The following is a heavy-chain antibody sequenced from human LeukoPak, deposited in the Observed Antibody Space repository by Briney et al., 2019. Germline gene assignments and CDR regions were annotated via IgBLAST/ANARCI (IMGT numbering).Heavy chain of an antibody. CDR3: ARGPPNWGYDY. CDR2: MSPNSGDT. V-gene: IGHV1-8*02. J-gene: IGHJ4*02. CDR1: GYTFTGYY. D-gene: IGHD7-27*01. Sequence: ASVKVSCKASGYTFTGYYMHWVRQATGQRPEWMGWMSPNSGDTGYAQKFQDRVTMTRNTSISTAYMELSSLRSDDTAVYYCARGPPNWGYDYWGPGTLVTVSS.